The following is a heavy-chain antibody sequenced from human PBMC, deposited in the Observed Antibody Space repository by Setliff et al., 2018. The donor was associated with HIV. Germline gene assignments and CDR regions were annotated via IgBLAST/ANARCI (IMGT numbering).Heavy chain of an antibody. CDR3: AREIPYSFGYYFDY. J-gene: IGHJ4*02. CDR1: GGSFSGYY. CDR2: INHSGST. V-gene: IGHV4-34*01. D-gene: IGHD5-18*01. Sequence: SETLSLTCAVYGGSFSGYYWSWIRQPPGKGLEWIGEINHSGSTNYNPSLKSRVTISVDTSTNQFSLKLNSVTAADTAAYYCAREIPYSFGYYFDYWGQGTLVTVSS.